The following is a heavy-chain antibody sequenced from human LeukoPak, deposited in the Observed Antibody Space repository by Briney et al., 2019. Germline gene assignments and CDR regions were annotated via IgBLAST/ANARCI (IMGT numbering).Heavy chain of an antibody. CDR1: GGSISSGDYY. CDR3: ARNYGGDSNFDY. J-gene: IGHJ4*02. V-gene: IGHV4-30-4*01. D-gene: IGHD4-23*01. Sequence: SQTLSLTCTVSGGSISSGDYYWSWIRQPPGTGLEWIGYIYYSGSTYYNPSLESRVTISVDTSKNQFSLKLSSVTAADTAVYYCARNYGGDSNFDYWGQGTLVTVSS. CDR2: IYYSGST.